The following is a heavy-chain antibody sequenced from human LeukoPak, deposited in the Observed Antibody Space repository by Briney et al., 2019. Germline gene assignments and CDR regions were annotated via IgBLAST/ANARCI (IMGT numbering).Heavy chain of an antibody. V-gene: IGHV1-69*04. D-gene: IGHD1-26*01. CDR2: IIPILGIA. CDR1: GGTFSSYT. CDR3: ARDLGVGATYFDY. J-gene: IGHJ4*02. Sequence: SVKVSCKASGGTFSSYTISWVRQAPGQGLEWMGRIIPILGIANYAQKFQGRVTITADKSTSTAYMELSSLRSEDTAVYYCARDLGVGATYFDYWGQGPLVTVSS.